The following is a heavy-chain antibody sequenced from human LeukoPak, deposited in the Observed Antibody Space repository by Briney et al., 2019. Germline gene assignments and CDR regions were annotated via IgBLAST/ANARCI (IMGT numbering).Heavy chain of an antibody. V-gene: IGHV3-23*01. D-gene: IGHD3-10*01. Sequence: GGSLRLSCAASGFTFTSCAMSWVRQAPGKGLEWVSAVSATGGSTFHADSVKGRFIISRDNSKNTLYLQMDSLRAEDTAIYYCAKGYYSGSGSYYKQAFDIWGQGTMVTVSS. CDR2: VSATGGST. CDR3: AKGYYSGSGSYYKQAFDI. CDR1: GFTFTSCA. J-gene: IGHJ3*02.